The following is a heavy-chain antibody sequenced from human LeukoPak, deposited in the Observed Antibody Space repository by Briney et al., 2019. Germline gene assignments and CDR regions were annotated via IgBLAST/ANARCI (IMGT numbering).Heavy chain of an antibody. Sequence: GGSLRLSCAASGFTFSAYSMNWVRQAPGKGLEWISYIGISSGNTRYADSVKGRFTISGDKAKNSLYLQMNSLRVEDTAVYYCARDYKYALDNWGQGTLVTVSS. CDR2: IGISSGNT. V-gene: IGHV3-48*01. CDR1: GFTFSAYS. J-gene: IGHJ4*02. D-gene: IGHD5-24*01. CDR3: ARDYKYALDN.